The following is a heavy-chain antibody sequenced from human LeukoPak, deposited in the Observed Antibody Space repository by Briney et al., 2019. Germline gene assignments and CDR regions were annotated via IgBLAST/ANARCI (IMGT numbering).Heavy chain of an antibody. CDR2: VNPNSGNT. J-gene: IGHJ5*02. D-gene: IGHD1-26*01. V-gene: IGHV1-8*01. Sequence: ASVKVSCKASGYTFTSSDINWVRQATGQGLEWMGCVNPNSGNTAYAQKFHGRDTMTRDTSMSTAYMELSSLRFDDTAVYYCAGEVGAENWFDPWGQGTLVTVSS. CDR3: AGEVGAENWFDP. CDR1: GYTFTSSD.